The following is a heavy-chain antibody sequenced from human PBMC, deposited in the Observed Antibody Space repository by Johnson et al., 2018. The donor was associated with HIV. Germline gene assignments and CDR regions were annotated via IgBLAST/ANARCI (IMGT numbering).Heavy chain of an antibody. CDR2: SASGGST. CDR1: GFTVSSNY. Sequence: MLLVESGGGLVQPGGSLRLSCAASGFTVSSNYMSWVRQAPGKGLEWVSTISASGGSTGYADSVKCRFTISRDNAKYSLYLQMHSLRAEDMAVYYCARDPSLPHVSIAADAFDIWGQGTMVTVSS. D-gene: IGHD2-21*01. V-gene: IGHV3-66*02. J-gene: IGHJ3*02. CDR3: ARDPSLPHVSIAADAFDI.